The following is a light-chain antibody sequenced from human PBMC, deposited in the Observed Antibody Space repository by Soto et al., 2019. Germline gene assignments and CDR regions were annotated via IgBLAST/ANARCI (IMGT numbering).Light chain of an antibody. CDR2: GAS. J-gene: IGKJ1*01. V-gene: IGKV3-15*01. Sequence: EIVMTQSPATLSVSPVERATLSFRASQSVSSNLAWYQQKPGQAPRLLIYGASTRATGIPARFSGSGSGTEFTLTISSLQSEDFAVYYCQQYNNWPRTFGQGTKGDIK. CDR1: QSVSSN. CDR3: QQYNNWPRT.